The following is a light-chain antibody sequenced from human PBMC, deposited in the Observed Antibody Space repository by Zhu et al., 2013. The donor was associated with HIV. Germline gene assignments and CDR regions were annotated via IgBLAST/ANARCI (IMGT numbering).Light chain of an antibody. CDR3: QQLSSYPFT. V-gene: IGKV1-9*01. CDR2: AAS. J-gene: IGKJ4*01. CDR1: RAISRS. Sequence: DIQLTQSPSFLSASVGDRVTITCRASRAISRSLAWYQQKARNPPKLLIYAASTLQSGVPSRFSGSGSGTEFTLTLNNLQPEDSATYYCQQLSSYPFTFGGGTEVEIK.